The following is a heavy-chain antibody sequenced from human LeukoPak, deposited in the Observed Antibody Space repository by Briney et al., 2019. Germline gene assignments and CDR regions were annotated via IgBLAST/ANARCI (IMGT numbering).Heavy chain of an antibody. J-gene: IGHJ4*02. CDR3: ARGGLPLDY. Sequence: SETLSLTCTVSGGSINSYYWSWIRQPPGKGLEWIGYIYYSGSTNYNPSLKSRVTISVDTSKNQFSLKLSSVTAADTAVYYCARGGLPLDYWGQGTLVTVSS. D-gene: IGHD2-15*01. CDR1: GGSINSYY. CDR2: IYYSGST. V-gene: IGHV4-59*01.